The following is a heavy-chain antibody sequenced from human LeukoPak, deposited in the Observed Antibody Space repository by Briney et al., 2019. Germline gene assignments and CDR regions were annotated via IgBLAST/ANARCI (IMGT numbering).Heavy chain of an antibody. D-gene: IGHD3-16*02. J-gene: IGHJ4*02. V-gene: IGHV4-34*01. CDR2: INHSGST. Sequence: SETLSLTCAVYGGSFSGYYWSWIRQPPGKGLEWIGEINHSGSTNYNPSLKSRVTISVDTSKNQFSLKLSSVTAADTAVYYCARRGGSRMITFGGVIVGPFDYWGQGTLVTVSS. CDR1: GGSFSGYY. CDR3: ARRGGSRMITFGGVIVGPFDY.